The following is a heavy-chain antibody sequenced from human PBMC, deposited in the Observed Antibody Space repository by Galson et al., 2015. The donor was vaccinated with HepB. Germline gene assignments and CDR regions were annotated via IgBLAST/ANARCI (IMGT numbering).Heavy chain of an antibody. CDR2: IPYDGSNK. J-gene: IGHJ4*02. Sequence: SLRLSCAASGFTFSSYGMHWVRQAPGKGLEWVAVIPYDGSNKYYADSAKGRFTISRDNSKNTLYLQMNSLRAEDTAVYYCAKEGSAASFDYWGQGTLVTVSS. V-gene: IGHV3-30*18. D-gene: IGHD6-13*01. CDR3: AKEGSAASFDY. CDR1: GFTFSSYG.